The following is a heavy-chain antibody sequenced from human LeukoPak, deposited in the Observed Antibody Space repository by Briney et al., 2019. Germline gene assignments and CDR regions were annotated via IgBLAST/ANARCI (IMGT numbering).Heavy chain of an antibody. V-gene: IGHV4-59*02. CDR3: ARRTGYLNYYYYYYMDV. Sequence: GSLRLSCAASGFTVSSNFMSWVRLAPGKGLEWIGYIYYSGSTNYNPSLKSRATISVDTSRNQFSLKLSSVTAADSAVYYCARRTGYLNYYYYYYMDVWGNGTTVTVSS. J-gene: IGHJ6*03. CDR2: IYYSGST. D-gene: IGHD3/OR15-3a*01. CDR1: GFTVSSNF.